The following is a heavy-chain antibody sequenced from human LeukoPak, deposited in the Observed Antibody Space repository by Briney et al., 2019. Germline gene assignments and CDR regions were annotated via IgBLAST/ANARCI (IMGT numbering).Heavy chain of an antibody. CDR3: AKDTSNNCYSSFDY. V-gene: IGHV3-23*01. CDR1: GVTFSNYA. J-gene: IGHJ4*02. D-gene: IGHD2-21*02. CDR2: ISGSGSNT. Sequence: GGSLRLSCAAAGVTFSNYAMGLVRQAPGKGLDWVSSISGSGSNTYYADSVKGRFAISRDNSKNTMYLQMNGLRAEDTAMYYCAKDTSNNCYSSFDYWGQGVLVTVSS.